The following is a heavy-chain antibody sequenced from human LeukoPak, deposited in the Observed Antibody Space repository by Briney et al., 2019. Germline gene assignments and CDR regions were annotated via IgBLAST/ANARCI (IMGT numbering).Heavy chain of an antibody. CDR3: TNFKPPAPDALDV. D-gene: IGHD2/OR15-2a*01. CDR2: ISGSGTI. J-gene: IGHJ3*01. Sequence: GGSLRLSCAASGFTFSDYSMNWVRQAPGKGLEWISYISGSGTIYYADSVKGRFTISRDNAQRLVYLQMNSLRAEDTAVYYCTNFKPPAPDALDVWGQGALITVSS. CDR1: GFTFSDYS. V-gene: IGHV3-48*01.